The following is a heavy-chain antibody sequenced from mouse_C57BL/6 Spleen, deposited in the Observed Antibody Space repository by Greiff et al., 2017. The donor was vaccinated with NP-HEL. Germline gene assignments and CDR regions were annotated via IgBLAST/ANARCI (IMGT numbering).Heavy chain of an antibody. CDR3: ARWIYDGYSYYFDY. J-gene: IGHJ2*01. V-gene: IGHV1-53*01. CDR2: INPSNGGT. D-gene: IGHD2-3*01. CDR1: GYTFTSYW. Sequence: QVQLKESGTELVKPGASVKLSCKASGYTFTSYWMHWVKQRPGQGLEWIGNINPSNGGTNYNEKFKSKATLTVDKSSSTAYMQLSSLTSEDSAVYYCARWIYDGYSYYFDYWGQGTTLTVSS.